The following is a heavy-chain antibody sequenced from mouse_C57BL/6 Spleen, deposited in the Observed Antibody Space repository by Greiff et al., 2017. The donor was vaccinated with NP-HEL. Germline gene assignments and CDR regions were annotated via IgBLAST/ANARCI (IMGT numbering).Heavy chain of an antibody. J-gene: IGHJ2*01. D-gene: IGHD2-5*01. CDR2: ISSGGDYI. Sequence: EVMLVESGEGLVKPGGSLKLSCAASGFTFSSYAMSWVRQTPEKRLEWVAYISSGGDYIYYADTVKGRFTLSRDNARNYLYLQMSSLKSEDTALYYCTRAHYSNYFDYWGQGTTLTVSS. CDR3: TRAHYSNYFDY. CDR1: GFTFSSYA. V-gene: IGHV5-9-1*02.